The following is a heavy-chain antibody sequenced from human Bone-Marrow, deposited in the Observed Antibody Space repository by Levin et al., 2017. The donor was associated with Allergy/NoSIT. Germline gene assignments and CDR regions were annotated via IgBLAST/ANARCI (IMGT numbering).Heavy chain of an antibody. J-gene: IGHJ4*02. CDR3: ARHQNTLVSSFDF. Sequence: GESLKISCKTSGYTFNNHWITWVRQLPGKGLEGMGRIDPTDSFTDYGPSFQGHVTISVDKSATTAYLQWSRLMASDTALYYCARHQNTLVSSFDFWGQGTLVTVSS. V-gene: IGHV5-10-1*01. D-gene: IGHD2/OR15-2a*01. CDR2: IDPTDSFT. CDR1: GYTFNNHW.